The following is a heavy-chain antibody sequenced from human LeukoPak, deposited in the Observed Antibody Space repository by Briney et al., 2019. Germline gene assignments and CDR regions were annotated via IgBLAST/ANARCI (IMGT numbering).Heavy chain of an antibody. Sequence: GGPLRLSCAASGFTFSSYAMHWVRQAPGKGLEWVAVISYDGSNKYYADSVKGRFTISRDNSKNTLYLQMNSLRAEDTAVYYCAREGRDYYGMDVWGQGTTVTVSS. CDR2: ISYDGSNK. CDR3: AREGRDYYGMDV. J-gene: IGHJ6*02. D-gene: IGHD1-26*01. CDR1: GFTFSSYA. V-gene: IGHV3-30-3*01.